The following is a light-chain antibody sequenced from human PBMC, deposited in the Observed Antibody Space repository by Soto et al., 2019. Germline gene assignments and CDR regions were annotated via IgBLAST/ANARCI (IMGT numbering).Light chain of an antibody. CDR3: QHYNSHART. J-gene: IGKJ1*01. Sequence: DIQMTQSPSTLSASEGDRVTITCRASERISIWVAWYQHKPGKAPKLLIYDASSLKSGVPSRFSGSGSGTEFTLTISSLQSDDFATYYCQHYNSHARTFGQGTKVDLK. CDR1: ERISIW. V-gene: IGKV1-5*01. CDR2: DAS.